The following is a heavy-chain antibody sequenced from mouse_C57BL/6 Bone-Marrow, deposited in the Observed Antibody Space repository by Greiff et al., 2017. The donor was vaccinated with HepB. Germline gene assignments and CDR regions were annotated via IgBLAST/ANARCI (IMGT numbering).Heavy chain of an antibody. D-gene: IGHD1-1*01. CDR1: GFTFSSYT. CDR3: ARQDYYYGSSVDLYFDY. Sequence: EVMLVESGGGLVKPGGSLKLSCAASGFTFSSYTMSWVRQTPEKRLEWVATISGGGGNTYYPDSVKGRFTISRDNAKNTLYLQMSSLRSEDTALYYCARQDYYYGSSVDLYFDYWGQGTTLTVSS. V-gene: IGHV5-9*01. J-gene: IGHJ2*01. CDR2: ISGGGGNT.